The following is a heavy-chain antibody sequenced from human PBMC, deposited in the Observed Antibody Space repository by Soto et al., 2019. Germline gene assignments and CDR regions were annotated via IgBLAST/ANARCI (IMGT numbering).Heavy chain of an antibody. CDR1: GGTFSSYA. V-gene: IGHV1-69*06. Sequence: QVQLVQSGAEVKKPGSSVKVSCKASGGTFSSYAITWVRQAPGQGHDWMGEIIPIFGATNFAQKFQGRVTITADKSTTTAYMELSSLTSEDTAVYYCARMGGSFLDSWGQGTLVTVSS. CDR2: IIPIFGAT. CDR3: ARMGGSFLDS. J-gene: IGHJ5*01. D-gene: IGHD1-26*01.